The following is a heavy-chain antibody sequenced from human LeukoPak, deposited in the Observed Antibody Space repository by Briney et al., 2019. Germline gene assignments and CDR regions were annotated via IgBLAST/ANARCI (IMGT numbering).Heavy chain of an antibody. J-gene: IGHJ4*02. Sequence: GGSLRLSCAASGFTFSSYEMNWVRQAPGKGLEWVSYISSSGSTIYYADSVKGRFTISRDNAKNSLYLQMNSLRAEDTAVYYCARDGIAAQADYWGQGTLVTVSS. CDR2: ISSSGSTI. V-gene: IGHV3-48*03. D-gene: IGHD6-6*01. CDR1: GFTFSSYE. CDR3: ARDGIAAQADY.